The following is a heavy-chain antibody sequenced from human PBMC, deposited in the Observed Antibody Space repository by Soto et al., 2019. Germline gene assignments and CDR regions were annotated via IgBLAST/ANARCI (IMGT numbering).Heavy chain of an antibody. D-gene: IGHD1-1*01. CDR2: ISGRGDST. CDR3: AKALDEIDDYFYAMGV. CDR1: GFIFGHYA. V-gene: IGHV3-23*01. Sequence: GGSLRLSCAGSGFIFGHYAMTWVRQAPGKGLEWISAISGRGDSTYYADAVKGRFTISRDNSKNTLFLQMDSLRFDDTAMYYCAKALDEIDDYFYAMGVWGQGTTVTVSS. J-gene: IGHJ6*02.